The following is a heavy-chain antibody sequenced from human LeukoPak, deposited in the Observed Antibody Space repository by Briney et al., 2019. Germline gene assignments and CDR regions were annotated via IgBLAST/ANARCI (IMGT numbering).Heavy chain of an antibody. CDR3: AKSQRNDQQVVQRIDY. Sequence: GGSLRLSCTASRFTFSTYAMSWVRRAPGKGLEWVSSISGSGDTTYYTGSVKGRFTTSRDNSKNALYLQMSSLRAEDTAVYYCAKSQRNDQQVVQRIDYWGQGTLVTVSS. D-gene: IGHD2-2*01. CDR1: RFTFSTYA. CDR2: ISGSGDTT. J-gene: IGHJ4*02. V-gene: IGHV3-23*01.